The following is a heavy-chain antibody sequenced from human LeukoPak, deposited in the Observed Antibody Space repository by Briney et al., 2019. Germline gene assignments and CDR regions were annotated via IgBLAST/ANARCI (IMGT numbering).Heavy chain of an antibody. D-gene: IGHD3-10*01. CDR2: IYQSGST. Sequence: SETLSLTCTVSGGSISRGAYFWSWIRHNPGKGLEWIGYIYQSGSTYYKPSLKSRVTVSVDTSKNQFSLKLSSVTAADTAVYYCARAPSDRGGGVFEIWGQGTMVTVSS. J-gene: IGHJ3*02. CDR1: GGSISRGAYF. V-gene: IGHV4-31*03. CDR3: ARAPSDRGGGVFEI.